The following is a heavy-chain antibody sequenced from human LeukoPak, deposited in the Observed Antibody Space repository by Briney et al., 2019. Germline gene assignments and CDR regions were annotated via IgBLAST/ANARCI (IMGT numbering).Heavy chain of an antibody. Sequence: GGSLRLSCAAFGFTLSSYWMSWVRLAPGKGLEWVANVKQDGSEKYYVDSVKGRFTISRDNAKNSLFLQMNSLRAEDTAVYYCARALDTSSSRYQPFEYWGQGTLVTVSS. D-gene: IGHD2-2*01. V-gene: IGHV3-7*01. CDR2: VKQDGSEK. CDR1: GFTLSSYW. J-gene: IGHJ4*02. CDR3: ARALDTSSSRYQPFEY.